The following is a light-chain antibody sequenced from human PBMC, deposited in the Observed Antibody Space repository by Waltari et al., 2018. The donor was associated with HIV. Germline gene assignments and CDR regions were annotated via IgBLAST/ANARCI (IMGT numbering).Light chain of an antibody. Sequence: QSALTQPASVSGSPGQSIVLPSTGSSSDIGYYDYVPCYQQYPGQAPKALIYEVTSRPSGTSSRFSGSKSATTAFLAISKLQTDDEADYFCSSYTRRGTVVFGGGTRLTVL. J-gene: IGLJ2*01. CDR1: SSDIGYYDY. CDR3: SSYTRRGTVV. V-gene: IGLV2-14*01. CDR2: EVT.